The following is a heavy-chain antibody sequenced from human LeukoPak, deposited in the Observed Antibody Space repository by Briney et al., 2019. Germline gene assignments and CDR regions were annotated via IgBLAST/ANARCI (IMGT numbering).Heavy chain of an antibody. J-gene: IGHJ4*02. D-gene: IGHD5-12*01. CDR2: IKQDGSEK. V-gene: IGHV3-7*01. CDR1: GFTFSSYW. Sequence: GGSLRLSCAASGFTFSSYWMSWVRQAPGKGLEWVANIKQDGSEKYYVDSVKGRFTISRDNAKNSLHLQMNSLRAEDTAVYYCARETESGYDSAQYYFDYWGQGTLVTVSS. CDR3: ARETESGYDSAQYYFDY.